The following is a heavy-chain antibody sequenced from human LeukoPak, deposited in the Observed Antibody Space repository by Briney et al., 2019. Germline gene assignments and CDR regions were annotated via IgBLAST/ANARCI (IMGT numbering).Heavy chain of an antibody. CDR3: ARATYYYDSSGYYPSDY. CDR2: IIPIFGTA. J-gene: IGHJ4*02. V-gene: IGHV1-69*13. D-gene: IGHD3-22*01. Sequence: ASVKVSCKASGGTFGSYAISWVRQAPGQGLEWMGGIIPIFGTANYAQKFQGRVTITADESTSTAYMELSSLRSEDTAVYYCARATYYYDSSGYYPSDYWGQGTLVTVSS. CDR1: GGTFGSYA.